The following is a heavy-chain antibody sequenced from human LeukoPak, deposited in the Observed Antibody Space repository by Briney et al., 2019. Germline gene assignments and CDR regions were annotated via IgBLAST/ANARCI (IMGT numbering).Heavy chain of an antibody. CDR3: ARAYRDYYDSSGYPFDY. Sequence: SETLSLTCTVSGGSISSYYWSWIRQPPGKGLEWIGYIYYSGSTNYNPSLKSRVTISVDTSKNQFSLKLSSVTAADTAVYYCARAYRDYYDSSGYPFDYWGQGTLVTVSS. D-gene: IGHD3-22*01. CDR2: IYYSGST. J-gene: IGHJ4*02. V-gene: IGHV4-59*12. CDR1: GGSISSYY.